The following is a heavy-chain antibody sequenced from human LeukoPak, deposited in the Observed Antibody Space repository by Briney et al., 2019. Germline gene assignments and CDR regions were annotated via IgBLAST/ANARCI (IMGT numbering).Heavy chain of an antibody. V-gene: IGHV4-39*01. Sequence: SETLSLTCTLGVYIQCSLYYWGWTRPPPGKGLEWIGRIYYSGNTYSNPSPKSRHTIYIDRSKNNFSLTLSSVTAAGTPLHYFARQRGMATAHVDYWGQGTLVTVSS. CDR2: IYYSGNT. CDR1: GVYIQCSLYY. D-gene: IGHD5-24*01. J-gene: IGHJ4*02. CDR3: ARQRGMATAHVDY.